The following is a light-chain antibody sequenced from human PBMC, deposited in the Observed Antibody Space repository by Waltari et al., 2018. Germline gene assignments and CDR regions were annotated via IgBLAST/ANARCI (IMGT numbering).Light chain of an antibody. CDR2: EVT. J-gene: IGLJ2*01. CDR3: SSYAGSNNFVV. V-gene: IGLV2-8*01. Sequence: QSALTQPPSASGSPGQSVTISCTGTSSDIGGYDYVSWYQQHPGKAPKLMIYEVTKLPSGVPGRFSGSKSGDTASLTVSGLQAEDEADYYCSSYAGSNNFVVFGGGTKVTVL. CDR1: SSDIGGYDY.